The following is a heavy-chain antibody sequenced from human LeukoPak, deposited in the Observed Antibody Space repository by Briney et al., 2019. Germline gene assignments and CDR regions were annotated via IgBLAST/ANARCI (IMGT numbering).Heavy chain of an antibody. D-gene: IGHD1-1*01. CDR3: AREGNWNDLDY. CDR2: IYYSGST. V-gene: IGHV4-61*01. J-gene: IGHJ4*02. CDR1: GGSISSSSYY. Sequence: SETLSLTCTVSGGSISSSSYYWGWIRQPPGKGLEWIGYIYYSGSTNYNPSLKSRVTISVDTSKNQFSLKLSSVTAADTAVYYCAREGNWNDLDYWGQGTLVTVSS.